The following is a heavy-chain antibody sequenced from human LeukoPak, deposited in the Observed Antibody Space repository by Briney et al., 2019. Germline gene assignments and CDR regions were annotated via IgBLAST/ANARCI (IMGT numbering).Heavy chain of an antibody. CDR1: GYTFTSYD. V-gene: IGHV1-8*01. CDR3: ATAGSSGWFYYFDY. D-gene: IGHD6-19*01. CDR2: MNPNSGNT. Sequence: GASVKVSCKASGYTFTSYDINWVRQATGQGLEWMGWMNPNSGNTGYAQKFQGRVTMTEDTSTDTAYMELSSLRSEDTAVYYCATAGSSGWFYYFDYWGQGTLVTVSS. J-gene: IGHJ4*02.